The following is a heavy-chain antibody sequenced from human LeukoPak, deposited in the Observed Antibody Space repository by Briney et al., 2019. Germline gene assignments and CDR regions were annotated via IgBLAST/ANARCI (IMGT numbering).Heavy chain of an antibody. Sequence: GGSLRLSCAASGFIFSSYAMSWVRQAPGKGLEWVSAISVSGGSSTYYADSVKGRFTISRDNSKNTLYVQMNSLRAEDTAVYYCASPRGVMTNGPFFDNWGQGTLVTVSS. CDR1: GFIFSSYA. CDR2: ISVSGGSST. D-gene: IGHD3-22*01. J-gene: IGHJ4*02. CDR3: ASPRGVMTNGPFFDN. V-gene: IGHV3-23*01.